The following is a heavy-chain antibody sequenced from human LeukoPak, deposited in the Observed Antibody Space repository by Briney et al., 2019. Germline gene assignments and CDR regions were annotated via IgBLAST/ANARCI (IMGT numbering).Heavy chain of an antibody. CDR2: IYYSGTT. CDR1: GGSISSYY. CDR3: ARTTEGGYTYGYFYYYYMDV. J-gene: IGHJ6*03. D-gene: IGHD5-18*01. Sequence: SETLSLTCTVSGGSISSYYWNWIRQPPGKGLEWIGYIYYSGTTNYNPSLKSRVSMSVDTSKNQFSLKLSSVTAADTAVYYCARTTEGGYTYGYFYYYYMDVWGKGTTVTISS. V-gene: IGHV4-59*01.